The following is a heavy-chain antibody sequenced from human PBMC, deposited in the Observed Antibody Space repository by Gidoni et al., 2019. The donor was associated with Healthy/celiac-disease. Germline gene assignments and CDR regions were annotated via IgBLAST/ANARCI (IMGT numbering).Heavy chain of an antibody. Sequence: EVQLVESGGGLVQPGGSLRLSCSASGFTFSSYAMHWVRQAPGKGLEYVSAISSNGGSTYYADSVKGRFTISRDNSKNTLYLQMSSLRAEDTAVYYCVKEGGSSWFFGGIFDYWGQGTLVTVSS. D-gene: IGHD6-13*01. CDR1: GFTFSSYA. CDR2: ISSNGGST. V-gene: IGHV3-64D*06. J-gene: IGHJ4*02. CDR3: VKEGGSSWFFGGIFDY.